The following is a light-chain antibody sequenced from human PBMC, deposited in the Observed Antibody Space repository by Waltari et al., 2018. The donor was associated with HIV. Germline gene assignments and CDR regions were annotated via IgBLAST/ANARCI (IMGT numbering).Light chain of an antibody. V-gene: IGLV2-14*01. J-gene: IGLJ3*02. Sequence: QFALTQPASVSGSPGQSITISCSGTSSDIGYYNYVSWYQQHPGKAPKLMIYEVSNRPSCISKRFSGSTSGNTASLTISALQAEDEADYFCSSVANSVTLSVLFGGGTKLTVL. CDR3: SSVANSVTLSVL. CDR1: SSDIGYYNY. CDR2: EVS.